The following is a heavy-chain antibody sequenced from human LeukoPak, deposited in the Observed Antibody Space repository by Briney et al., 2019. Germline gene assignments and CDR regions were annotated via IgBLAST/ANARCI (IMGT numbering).Heavy chain of an antibody. CDR2: INHSGST. V-gene: IGHV4-39*07. D-gene: IGHD5-24*01. Sequence: TTSETLSLTCTVSGGSISSSSYYWGWIRQPPGKGLEWIGEINHSGSTNYNPSLKSRVTISVDTSKNQFSLKLSSVTAADTAVYYCARASERRDGSNFDYWGQGTLVTVSS. CDR1: GGSISSSSYY. CDR3: ARASERRDGSNFDY. J-gene: IGHJ4*02.